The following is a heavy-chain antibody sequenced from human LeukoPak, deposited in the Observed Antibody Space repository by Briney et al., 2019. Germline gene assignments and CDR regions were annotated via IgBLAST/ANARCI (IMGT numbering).Heavy chain of an antibody. CDR1: GFTLESNW. CDR3: ARDKLPGYSSSWDAHIFDY. V-gene: IGHV3-74*01. Sequence: PGGSLRLSCVASGFTLESNWMHWVRQAPGKGLVWVSRINSDESRTTYADSVKGRFTISRDNAKNTLYLQMNSLRVEDTAVYYCARDKLPGYSSSWDAHIFDYWGQGTLVTVSS. J-gene: IGHJ4*02. D-gene: IGHD6-13*01. CDR2: INSDESRT.